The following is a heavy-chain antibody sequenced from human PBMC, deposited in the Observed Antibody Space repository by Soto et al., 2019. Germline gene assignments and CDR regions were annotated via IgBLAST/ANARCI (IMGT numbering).Heavy chain of an antibody. J-gene: IGHJ4*02. CDR1: GASINNYY. CDR3: AREARDYEGDGYHYFDY. Sequence: SETLSLTCTVSGASINNYYWSWIRQPAGKGLEWIGRIYTSGSTDYNPSLKGRVTMSMDTSKRQFSLKLSSVTAADTAVYYCAREARDYEGDGYHYFDYWGQGALVTVSS. D-gene: IGHD3-16*01. V-gene: IGHV4-4*07. CDR2: IYTSGST.